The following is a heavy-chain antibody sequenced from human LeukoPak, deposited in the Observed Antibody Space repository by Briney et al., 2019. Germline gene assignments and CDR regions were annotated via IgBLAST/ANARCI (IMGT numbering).Heavy chain of an antibody. V-gene: IGHV4-61*02. CDR2: IYTSGST. D-gene: IGHD3-16*01. Sequence: SETLSLTCTVSGGSISSGSYYWSWIRQPAGKGLEWIGRIYTSGSTNYNPSFKSRVTISVDTSKNQFSLKLSSVTAADTAVYYCASWGIVARWSQGTLVTVSS. CDR1: GGSISSGSYY. CDR3: ASWGIVAR. J-gene: IGHJ4*02.